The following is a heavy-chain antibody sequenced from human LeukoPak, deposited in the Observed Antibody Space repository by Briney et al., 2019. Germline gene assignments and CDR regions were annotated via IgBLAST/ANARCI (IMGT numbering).Heavy chain of an antibody. J-gene: IGHJ2*01. V-gene: IGHV4-59*12. CDR2: IYYSGST. Sequence: SETLSLTCTVSGGSISSYYWSWIRQPPGKGLEWIGYIYYSGSTNYNPSLKSRVTMSVDTSKNQFSLKLSSVTAADTAVYYCARGYGAPLYFDLWGRGTLVTVSS. D-gene: IGHD4-17*01. CDR3: ARGYGAPLYFDL. CDR1: GGSISSYY.